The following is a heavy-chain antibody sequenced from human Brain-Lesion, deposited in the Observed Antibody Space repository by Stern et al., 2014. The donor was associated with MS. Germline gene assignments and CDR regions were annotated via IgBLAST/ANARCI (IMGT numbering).Heavy chain of an antibody. CDR2: ISWNSGTI. J-gene: IGHJ4*02. CDR1: GFTFDDYA. CDR3: ARDITGSSAYFAY. Sequence: EVHLVESGGDLVQPGRSLRLSCEAFGFTFDDYAMHWVRQAPGKGLEWVAGISWNSGTIGYADSVKGRFTTSRDNAYSSLYLQMNSLRPEDTALYYCARDITGSSAYFAYWGQGTLVTVSS. D-gene: IGHD1-14*01. V-gene: IGHV3-9*01.